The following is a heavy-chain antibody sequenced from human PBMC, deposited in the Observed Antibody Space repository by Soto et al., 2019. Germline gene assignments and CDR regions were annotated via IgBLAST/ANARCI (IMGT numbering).Heavy chain of an antibody. V-gene: IGHV4-39*01. Sequence: SETLSLTCTVSGGSISSSSYYWGWIRQPPGKGLEWIGSIYYSGSTYYNPSLKSRVTISVDTSKNQFSLKLSSVTAADTAVYYCARNLLGGIRYFDWSSVSYYFDYWGQGTLVTVSS. J-gene: IGHJ4*02. CDR1: GGSISSSSYY. D-gene: IGHD3-9*01. CDR3: ARNLLGGIRYFDWSSVSYYFDY. CDR2: IYYSGST.